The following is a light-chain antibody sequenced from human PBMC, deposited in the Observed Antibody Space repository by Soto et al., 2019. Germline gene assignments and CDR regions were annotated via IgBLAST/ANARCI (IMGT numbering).Light chain of an antibody. CDR2: GAS. Sequence: EVEISVFLGTLSLSPGERATLSCRASQSVTSDYLAWYQQKPGQSPRLLMSGASRRATGVPDRFSGSGSGTDFTLTISRLEPEDFAVYWCQQYDSSPRTFGQGTKV. CDR1: QSVTSDY. V-gene: IGKV3-20*01. J-gene: IGKJ1*01. CDR3: QQYDSSPRT.